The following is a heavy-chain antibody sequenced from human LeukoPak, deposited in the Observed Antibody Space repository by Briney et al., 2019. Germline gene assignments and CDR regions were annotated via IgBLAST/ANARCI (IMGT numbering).Heavy chain of an antibody. CDR1: GFTFSSYA. D-gene: IGHD2-2*01. V-gene: IGHV3-23*01. Sequence: GGSLRLSCAASGFTFSSYAMSWVRQAPGKGLEWVSHISGSGRSTYYADSVKGRFTISRDNSKNTLYLQMNSLRAEDTAVYYCAAVVVPAAMSHFGAFDIWGQGTMVTVSS. CDR3: AAVVVPAAMSHFGAFDI. CDR2: ISGSGRST. J-gene: IGHJ3*02.